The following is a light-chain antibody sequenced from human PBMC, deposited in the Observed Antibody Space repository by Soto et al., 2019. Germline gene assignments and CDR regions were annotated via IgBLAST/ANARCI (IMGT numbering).Light chain of an antibody. Sequence: EIVMTQSPATLSVSPGERATLSCRASQSVSSNLAWYQQKPGQAPRLLISGASTRSTGITARFSGSGSGTEFTLTISSLPSEDFAVYYCQQYNNWPPLTFGGGTKVEIK. CDR2: GAS. CDR3: QQYNNWPPLT. J-gene: IGKJ4*01. CDR1: QSVSSN. V-gene: IGKV3-15*01.